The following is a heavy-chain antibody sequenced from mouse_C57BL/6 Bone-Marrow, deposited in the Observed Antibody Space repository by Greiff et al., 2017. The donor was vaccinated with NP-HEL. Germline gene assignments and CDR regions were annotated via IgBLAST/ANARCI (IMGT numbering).Heavy chain of an antibody. CDR3: ANYGSSDFDV. J-gene: IGHJ1*03. CDR2: ISDGGSYT. V-gene: IGHV5-4*01. D-gene: IGHD1-1*01. Sequence: EVQLVESGGGLVKPGGSLKLSCAASGFTFSSYAMSWVRQTPEKRLEWVATISDGGSYTYYPDNVKGRFTISRDNAKNNLYLQMSHLKSEDTAMYYCANYGSSDFDVWGTGTTVTVSS. CDR1: GFTFSSYA.